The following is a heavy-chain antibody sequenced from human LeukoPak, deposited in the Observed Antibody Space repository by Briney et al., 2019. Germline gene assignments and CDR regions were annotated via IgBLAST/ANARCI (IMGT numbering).Heavy chain of an antibody. CDR1: GGSLSSYY. CDR2: IYYSGST. Sequence: SETLSLTCTVSGGSLSSYYWSWIRQPPGKGLEWIGYIYYSGSTNYNPSLKSRVTMSVDRPKNQFSLKLSSVTAADTAVYYCARRIYYYDAFDIWGQGTMVTVSS. V-gene: IGHV4-59*08. D-gene: IGHD3-10*01. CDR3: ARRIYYYDAFDI. J-gene: IGHJ3*02.